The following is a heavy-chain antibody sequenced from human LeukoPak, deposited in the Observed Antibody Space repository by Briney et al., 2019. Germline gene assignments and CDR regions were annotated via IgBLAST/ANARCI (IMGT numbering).Heavy chain of an antibody. V-gene: IGHV1-46*01. D-gene: IGHD2-21*01. CDR3: ARDCGDDCYRSFRY. CDR2: INPSGVST. CDR1: GYTFTDYF. Sequence: ASVKVSCKASGYTFTDYFMHWVRQAPGQGLEWMGMINPSGVSTSYAQKFQGRVTMTRDTSTSTVYMELSSLRSYDTAVYYCARDCGDDCYRSFRYWGQGTLVTVSS. J-gene: IGHJ4*02.